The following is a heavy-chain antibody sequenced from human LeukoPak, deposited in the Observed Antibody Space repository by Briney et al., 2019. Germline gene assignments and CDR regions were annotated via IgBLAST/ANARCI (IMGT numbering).Heavy chain of an antibody. D-gene: IGHD2-2*01. CDR3: ARVGSSTSYYYYMEV. Sequence: ASVKVSCKASGYTFTSYDINWVRQATGQGLEWMGWMNPNSGNTGYAQKFQGRVTITRNTSISTAYMELSSLRSEDTAAYYCARVGSSTSYYYYMEVWGKGTTVTVSS. V-gene: IGHV1-8*03. J-gene: IGHJ6*03. CDR2: MNPNSGNT. CDR1: GYTFTSYD.